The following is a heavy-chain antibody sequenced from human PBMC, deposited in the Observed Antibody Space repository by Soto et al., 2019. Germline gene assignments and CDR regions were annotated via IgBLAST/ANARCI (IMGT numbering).Heavy chain of an antibody. Sequence: VPLLESGGGLVQPGESLRLSCAASGFTFSSYAMSWVRQAPGKGLEWVSVIRGSDDSTYYADSVKGRFTISRDNSENTLYLQMNSLRAEDTAVYYCAKRSSSSTFDYWCQGTLVTVSS. CDR1: GFTFSSYA. CDR3: AKRSSSSTFDY. V-gene: IGHV3-23*01. D-gene: IGHD6-6*01. CDR2: IRGSDDST. J-gene: IGHJ4*02.